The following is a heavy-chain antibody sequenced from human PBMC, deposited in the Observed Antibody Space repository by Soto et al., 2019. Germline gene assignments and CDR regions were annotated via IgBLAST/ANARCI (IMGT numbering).Heavy chain of an antibody. V-gene: IGHV3-30*18. D-gene: IGHD3-3*01. CDR3: AKDYDFWSASVNPYFDS. Sequence: QAQLVESGGGVVQPGTSLRLSCAASGFTFAHYAMHWVRHSPGKGLEWVAFMSHDGNRKLYSDSVKGRFTISRDNSKSTLYLQMSRLRAEDTAVYYCAKDYDFWSASVNPYFDSWGLGTLVTVSS. CDR2: MSHDGNRK. J-gene: IGHJ4*02. CDR1: GFTFAHYA.